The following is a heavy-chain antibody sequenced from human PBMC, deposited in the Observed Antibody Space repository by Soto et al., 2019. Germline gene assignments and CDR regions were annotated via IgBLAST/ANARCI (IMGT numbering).Heavy chain of an antibody. V-gene: IGHV1-46*03. D-gene: IGHD1-26*01. CDR1: GYTFTSYY. CDR2: INPSGGST. Sequence: ASVKDNCKASGYTFTSYYMHWVRKAPGQGLEWMGIINPSGGSTSYAQKFQGRVTMTRDTSTSTVYMELSSLRSEDTVVYYAARVLGTPAKYCADLCQGALVTGTS. CDR3: ARVLGTPAKYCAD. J-gene: IGHJ4*02.